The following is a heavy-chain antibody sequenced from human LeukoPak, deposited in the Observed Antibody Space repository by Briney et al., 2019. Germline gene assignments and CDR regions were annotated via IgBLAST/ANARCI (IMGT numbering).Heavy chain of an antibody. J-gene: IGHJ4*02. D-gene: IGHD6-13*01. CDR2: TSTDGTGT. CDR3: ARVELIGGAAGAHGFDY. Sequence: GGSLRLSCAASGFAFSSYWMHWVRQAPGKGLVWVSRTSTDGTGTTYADSVKGRFTISRDNAKNSLYLHMNSLRAEDTAVYYCARVELIGGAAGAHGFDYWGQGTLVTVSS. V-gene: IGHV3-74*01. CDR1: GFAFSSYW.